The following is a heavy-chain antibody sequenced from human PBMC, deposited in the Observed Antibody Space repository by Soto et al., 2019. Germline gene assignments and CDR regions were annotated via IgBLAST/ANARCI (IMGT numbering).Heavy chain of an antibody. J-gene: IGHJ5*02. D-gene: IGHD4-17*01. Sequence: ASVKVSCKASGYTFTSYAMHWARQAPGQRLEWMGWINAGNGNTKYPQKFQGRVTITRDTSASTAYMELSSLRSEDTAVYYCATDGTTVTTSWFDPWGQGTLVTVSS. CDR1: GYTFTSYA. CDR3: ATDGTTVTTSWFDP. V-gene: IGHV1-3*01. CDR2: INAGNGNT.